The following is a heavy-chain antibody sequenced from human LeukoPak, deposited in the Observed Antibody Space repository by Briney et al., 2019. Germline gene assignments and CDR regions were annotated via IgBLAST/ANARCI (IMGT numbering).Heavy chain of an antibody. V-gene: IGHV3-23*01. D-gene: IGHD5-24*01. Sequence: GGSLRLSCAASGFTFSDYSMSWVRQAPGKGLEWVEAVGHNAAGTYYADSVKGRFTISRDNSRNTMYLQMNSLTAEDTAVYYCAKACLVATTPGRGMDVWGQGTTVAVSS. CDR3: AKACLVATTPGRGMDV. CDR2: VGHNAAGT. J-gene: IGHJ6*02. CDR1: GFTFSDYS.